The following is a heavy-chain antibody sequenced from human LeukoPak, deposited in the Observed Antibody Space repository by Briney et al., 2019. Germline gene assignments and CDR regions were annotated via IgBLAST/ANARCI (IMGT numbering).Heavy chain of an antibody. CDR1: GFTVSSYS. CDR3: ARGDSSSYSFDY. V-gene: IGHV3-21*01. CDR2: ISSSSSYI. D-gene: IGHD6-13*01. Sequence: GGSLRLSCAASGFTVSSYSMNWVRQAPGKGLEWVSSISSSSSYIYYADSVKGRFTISRDNAKNSLYLQMNSLRAEDTAVYYCARGDSSSYSFDYWGQGTLVTVSS. J-gene: IGHJ4*02.